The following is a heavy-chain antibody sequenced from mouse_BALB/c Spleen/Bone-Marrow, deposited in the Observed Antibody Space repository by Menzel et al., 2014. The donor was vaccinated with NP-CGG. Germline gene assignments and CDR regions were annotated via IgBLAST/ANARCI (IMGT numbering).Heavy chain of an antibody. D-gene: IGHD1-2*01. CDR1: GFTFSSYT. CDR2: ISNGGGST. Sequence: EVKLQESGGGLVQPGGSLKLSCAASGFTFSSYTMSWVRQTPEKRLEWVAYISNGGGSTYYPDTVKGRFTISRDNAKNTQCLQMSSLKSKDTAMYYCARRSAATYYFDYWGQGATLTVSS. J-gene: IGHJ2*01. V-gene: IGHV5-12-2*01. CDR3: ARRSAATYYFDY.